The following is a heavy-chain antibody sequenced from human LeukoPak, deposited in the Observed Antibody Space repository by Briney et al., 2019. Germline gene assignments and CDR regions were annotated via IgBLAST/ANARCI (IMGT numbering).Heavy chain of an antibody. CDR1: GFTFSNYA. V-gene: IGHV3-23*01. CDR3: AKDRRDFWSGYYGYFDY. CDR2: MSGSGGTT. D-gene: IGHD3-3*01. J-gene: IGHJ4*02. Sequence: GGSLRLSCAASGFTFSNYAMSWDRQAPGKGLEEVSGMSGSGGTTNYADAVKGRFTISRDNSKNTLYLHMDSLRVEDTALYYCAKDRRDFWSGYYGYFDYWGQGTLVTVSS.